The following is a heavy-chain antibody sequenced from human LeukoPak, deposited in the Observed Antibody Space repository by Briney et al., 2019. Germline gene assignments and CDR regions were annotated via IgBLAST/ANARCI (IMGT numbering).Heavy chain of an antibody. V-gene: IGHV3-53*05. CDR2: IYSGST. J-gene: IGHJ4*02. D-gene: IGHD2-2*01. Sequence: GGSLRLSCTVSAFTVSRNSMSWVRQAPGKGLEWVSFIYSGSTHYSDSVKGRFTISRDNAKNSLYLQMNSLRAEDTALYYCAKEYCSSTSCYGVFDYWGQGTLVTVSS. CDR3: AKEYCSSTSCYGVFDY. CDR1: AFTVSRNS.